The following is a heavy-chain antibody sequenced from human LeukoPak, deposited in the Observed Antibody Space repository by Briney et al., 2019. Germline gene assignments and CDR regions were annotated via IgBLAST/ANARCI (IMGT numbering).Heavy chain of an antibody. Sequence: SETLSLTCTVSGGSISSGSYYWSWIRQPAGKGLEWIGRIYTTGSTNYNPSLKSRVTISVDASKNQFSLKLSSVTAADTAVYYCARVSFGSGYYNYMDVWGKGTTVTVSS. V-gene: IGHV4-61*02. CDR1: GGSISSGSYY. CDR3: ARVSFGSGYYNYMDV. D-gene: IGHD3-10*01. CDR2: IYTTGST. J-gene: IGHJ6*03.